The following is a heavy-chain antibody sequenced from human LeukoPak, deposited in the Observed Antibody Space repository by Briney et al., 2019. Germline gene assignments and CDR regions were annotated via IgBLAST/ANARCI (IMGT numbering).Heavy chain of an antibody. CDR2: IYTSGST. Sequence: SETLSLTCTVSGGSISSGSYYWNWIRQPAGKGLEWIGRIYTSGSTNYNPSLKSRVTISVDTSKNQFSLKLSSVTAADTAVYYCAGLSVTTYYFDYWGQGTLVTVSS. J-gene: IGHJ4*02. CDR1: GGSISSGSYY. V-gene: IGHV4-61*02. CDR3: AGLSVTTYYFDY. D-gene: IGHD4-17*01.